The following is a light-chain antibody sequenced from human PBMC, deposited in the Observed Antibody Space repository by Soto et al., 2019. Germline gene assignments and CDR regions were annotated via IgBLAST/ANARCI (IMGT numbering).Light chain of an antibody. CDR1: QGVSSN. CDR3: QQYTNWPPWT. J-gene: IGKJ1*01. CDR2: DVS. Sequence: EIVMTQSPATLAVSPGERATLSCRASQGVSSNLAWYQQKPGQAPRLLIYDVSTRASDIPARFSGSGSGTEFTLTISSLQSEDFAVYYCQQYTNWPPWTFGQGTKVESK. V-gene: IGKV3-15*01.